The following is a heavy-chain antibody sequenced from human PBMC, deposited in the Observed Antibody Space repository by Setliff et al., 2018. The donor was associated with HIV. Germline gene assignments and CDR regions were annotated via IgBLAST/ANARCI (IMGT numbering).Heavy chain of an antibody. Sequence: SVKVSCKASGGTFKSFAISWVRQAPGQGLEWTGAIIPMFGTGFYAQKFQGRVTITTDESRTTSYMELSSLRFEDTAVYFCARVAHSSSYHYYGMDVWGQGTTVTVSS. V-gene: IGHV1-69*05. J-gene: IGHJ6*02. D-gene: IGHD6-19*01. CDR1: GGTFKSFA. CDR3: ARVAHSSSYHYYGMDV. CDR2: IIPMFGTG.